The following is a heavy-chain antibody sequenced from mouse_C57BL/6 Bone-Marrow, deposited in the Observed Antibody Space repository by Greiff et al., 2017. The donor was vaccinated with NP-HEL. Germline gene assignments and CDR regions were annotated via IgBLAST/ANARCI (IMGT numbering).Heavy chain of an antibody. CDR2: IRNKANNHAT. V-gene: IGHV6-6*01. CDR3: TLTTVVATDYAMDY. Sequence: EVQLQESGGGLVQPGGSMKLSCAASGFTFSDAWMDWVRQSPEKGLEWVAEIRNKANNHATYYAESVKGRFTISRDDSKSSVYLQMNSLRAEDTGIYYCTLTTVVATDYAMDYWGQGTSVTVSS. J-gene: IGHJ4*01. D-gene: IGHD1-1*01. CDR1: GFTFSDAW.